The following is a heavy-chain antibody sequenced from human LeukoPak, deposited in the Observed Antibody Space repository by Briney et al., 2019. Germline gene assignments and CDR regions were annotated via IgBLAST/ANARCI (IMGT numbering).Heavy chain of an antibody. CDR2: ISPNSGDT. V-gene: IGHV1-18*04. CDR1: GYSFTGYY. D-gene: IGHD3-22*01. CDR3: SRGSYYDSSASYFDY. Sequence: ASVKVSCKASGYSFTGYYMHWVRQAPGQGLEWMGWISPNSGDTNYAQKLQGRVTMTTDTSTSTAYMELRSLRSDDTAVYYCSRGSYYDSSASYFDYWGQGTLVTVSS. J-gene: IGHJ4*02.